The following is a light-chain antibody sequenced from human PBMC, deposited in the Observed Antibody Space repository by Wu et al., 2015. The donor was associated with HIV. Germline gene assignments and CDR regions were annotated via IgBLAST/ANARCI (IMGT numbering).Light chain of an antibody. V-gene: IGKV3-20*01. J-gene: IGKJ2*03. CDR3: QQYGASPVS. CDR1: QSVSSNY. CDR2: GAS. Sequence: EIVLTQSPGTLSLSPGERATLSCRASQSVSSNYLAWYQQKPGQAPRLLIYGASSRATGIPDTFSGSGSGTDFTLTISRLEPEDFAVYYCQQYGASPVSFGQGTKLEIK.